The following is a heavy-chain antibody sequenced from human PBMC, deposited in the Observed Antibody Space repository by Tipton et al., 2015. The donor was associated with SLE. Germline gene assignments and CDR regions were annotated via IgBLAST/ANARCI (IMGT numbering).Heavy chain of an antibody. V-gene: IGHV3-30*02. CDR3: ATAPEGLAPEYFQY. CDR2: IRYDGSNK. D-gene: IGHD2-21*01. J-gene: IGHJ1*01. CDR1: GFTFSSYG. Sequence: GSLRLSCAASGFTFSSYGMHWVRQAAGKGLEWVAFIRYDGSNKYYADSVKGRFTISRDNSKNTLYLQMNSLRAEDTAVYFCATAPEGLAPEYFQYWGQGSLVTVSS.